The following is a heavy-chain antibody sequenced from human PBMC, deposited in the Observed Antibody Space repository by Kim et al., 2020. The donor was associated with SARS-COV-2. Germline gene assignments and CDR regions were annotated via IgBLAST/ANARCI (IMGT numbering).Heavy chain of an antibody. Sequence: SETLSLTCAVGSISSSYWWSWVRQPPGKGLEWIGGINHRGATNYNPPLKSRAIISVDKSNNQVSLRLTSVTAADTAVYFCARSAPKATSGVVPTEDWGQGTLVTVSS. J-gene: IGHJ4*02. CDR1: GSISSSYW. D-gene: IGHD3-3*01. CDR3: ARSAPKATSGVVPTED. CDR2: INHRGAT. V-gene: IGHV4-4*02.